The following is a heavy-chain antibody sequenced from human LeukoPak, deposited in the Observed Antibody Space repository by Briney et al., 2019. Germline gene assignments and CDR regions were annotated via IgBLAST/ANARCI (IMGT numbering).Heavy chain of an antibody. CDR3: ARETEDIYSPSWGLYDPYYYIDA. V-gene: IGHV4-61*02. J-gene: IGHJ6*03. CDR1: SGSMNSGLYY. CDR2: ISNSGST. Sequence: SETLSLTCTVSSGSMNSGLYYWTWIRQPAGKGLEWIGRISNSGSTTYNPSLRSRGTITLDTSKNYFSLKVTSVTAADTAIYYCARETEDIYSPSWGLYDPYYYIDARGHGTTVTVSS. D-gene: IGHD5/OR15-5a*01.